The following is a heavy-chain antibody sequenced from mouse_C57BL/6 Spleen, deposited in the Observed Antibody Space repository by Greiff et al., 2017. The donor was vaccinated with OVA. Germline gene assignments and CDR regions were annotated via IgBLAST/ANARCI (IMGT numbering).Heavy chain of an antibody. V-gene: IGHV1-15*01. Sequence: QVQLQQSGAELVRPGASVTLSCKASGYTFTDYEMHWVKQTPVPGLEWIGAIDPETGGTAYNQKFKGKAILTADKSSSTAYMELRSLTSEDSAVYYCTRIGFAYWGQGTLVTVSA. J-gene: IGHJ3*01. CDR1: GYTFTDYE. CDR2: IDPETGGT. CDR3: TRIGFAY.